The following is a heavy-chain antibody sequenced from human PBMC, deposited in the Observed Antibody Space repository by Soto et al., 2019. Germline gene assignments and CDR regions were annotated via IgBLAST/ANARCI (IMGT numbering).Heavy chain of an antibody. CDR3: AKGYCDSSRCFLPDY. V-gene: IGHV1-18*01. CDR1: GYTFTSYG. Sequence: ASVKVSCKASGYTFTSYGISWVRQAPGQGLEWMGWISAYNGNTKDAQKFQGRVTMTTDTSTSTAYMELRSLRSDDTAVYYCAKGYCDSSRCFLPDYWGQGALVTVSS. J-gene: IGHJ4*02. D-gene: IGHD2-2*01. CDR2: ISAYNGNT.